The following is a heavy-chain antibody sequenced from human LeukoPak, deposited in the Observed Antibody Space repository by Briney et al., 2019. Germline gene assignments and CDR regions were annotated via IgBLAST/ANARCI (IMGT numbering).Heavy chain of an antibody. D-gene: IGHD6-13*01. V-gene: IGHV3-9*01. J-gene: IGHJ4*02. CDR2: ISWNSGSI. Sequence: GGSLRLSCAASGFTFDDYAMHWVRQAPGKGLEWVSGISWNSGSIGYADSVKGRFTISRDNAKNSLYLQMNSLRAEDTALYYCAKANSSSWYEARRPFDYWGQGTLVTVSS. CDR1: GFTFDDYA. CDR3: AKANSSSWYEARRPFDY.